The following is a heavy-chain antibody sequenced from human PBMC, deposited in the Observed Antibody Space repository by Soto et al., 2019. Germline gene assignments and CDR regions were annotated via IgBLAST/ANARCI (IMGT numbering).Heavy chain of an antibody. J-gene: IGHJ4*02. D-gene: IGHD5-18*01. V-gene: IGHV4-31*03. Sequence: QVQLQESGPGLVKPSQTLSLTCTVSGGSISSGGYYWSWIRQHPGKGLEWIGYIYYSGSTYYNPSLKSRVTISVDTSKNQFSLKLSAVTAADTAVYYCAIGYSYGLGTYYFDYWGQGTLVTVSS. CDR3: AIGYSYGLGTYYFDY. CDR2: IYYSGST. CDR1: GGSISSGGYY.